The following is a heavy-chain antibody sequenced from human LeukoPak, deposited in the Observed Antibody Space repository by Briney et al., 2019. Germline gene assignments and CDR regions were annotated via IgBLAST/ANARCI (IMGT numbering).Heavy chain of an antibody. CDR1: GYSFTNYW. J-gene: IGHJ4*02. CDR2: IYPGDSDT. D-gene: IGHD2-2*03. CDR3: ARLLDIVVVTAAMDY. V-gene: IGHV5-51*01. Sequence: GESLKISCKGSGYSFTNYWIGWVRQMPGKGLEWMGSIYPGDSDTRYSPSFQGQVTISVDKSISTAYVQWSGLKASDTAMYYCARLLDIVVVTAAMDYWGQGTLVTVSS.